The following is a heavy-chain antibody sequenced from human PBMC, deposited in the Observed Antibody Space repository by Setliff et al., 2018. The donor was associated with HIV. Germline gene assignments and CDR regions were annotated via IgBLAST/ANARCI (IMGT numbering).Heavy chain of an antibody. D-gene: IGHD6-19*01. Sequence: GGSLRLSCAASGFTFDGYVMHWVRQVLGKGLEWVSGISWKSGTIGYADSVEGRFTISRDNAKNSLYLQMNSLRVDDTALYYCAKQGTQTSGWYDYWGQGVQVTVSS. V-gene: IGHV3-9*01. CDR1: GFTFDGYV. J-gene: IGHJ4*02. CDR2: ISWKSGTI. CDR3: AKQGTQTSGWYDY.